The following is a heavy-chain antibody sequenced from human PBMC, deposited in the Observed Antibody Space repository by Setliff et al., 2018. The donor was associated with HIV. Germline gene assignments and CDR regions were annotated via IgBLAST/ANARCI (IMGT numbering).Heavy chain of an antibody. Sequence: PGGSLRLSCAASGFTFSSYRMNWVRQAPGKGLEWVSSITSSSTSIHYADSVKGRFTISRDNAKNSLYLQMNSLRAEDTAVYYCARGVQQWLALIYYYYYMDVWGKGTTVTVSS. CDR3: ARGVQQWLALIYYYYYMDV. V-gene: IGHV3-48*01. D-gene: IGHD6-19*01. J-gene: IGHJ6*03. CDR2: ITSSSTSI. CDR1: GFTFSSYR.